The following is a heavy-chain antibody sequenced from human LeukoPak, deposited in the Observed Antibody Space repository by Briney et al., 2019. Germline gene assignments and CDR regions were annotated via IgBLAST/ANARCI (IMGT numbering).Heavy chain of an antibody. CDR2: IYTSGST. V-gene: IGHV4-4*07. CDR3: ARDYYDSSGYYSYYYYYMDV. CDR1: GGSISSYY. J-gene: IGHJ6*03. D-gene: IGHD3-22*01. Sequence: SETLSLTCTVSGGSISSYYWSWIRQPAGKGLEWIGRIYTSGSTNYNPSLKSRVTMSVDTSKNQFSLKLGSVTAADTAVYYCARDYYDSSGYYSYYYYYMDVWGKGTTVTVSS.